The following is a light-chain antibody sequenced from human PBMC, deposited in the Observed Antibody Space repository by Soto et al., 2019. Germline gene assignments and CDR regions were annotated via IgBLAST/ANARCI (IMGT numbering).Light chain of an antibody. CDR2: GAS. CDR3: QQYGSSLWT. Sequence: EIVLTQSPGTLSLSPGERATLSCRASQSVSSSHLAWYQQKPGQAPRLLIHGASNRATGVPDRISGGGSGTDFTLTISRLEPEDFAVFYCQQYGSSLWTFGQGTKVEI. CDR1: QSVSSSH. J-gene: IGKJ1*01. V-gene: IGKV3-20*01.